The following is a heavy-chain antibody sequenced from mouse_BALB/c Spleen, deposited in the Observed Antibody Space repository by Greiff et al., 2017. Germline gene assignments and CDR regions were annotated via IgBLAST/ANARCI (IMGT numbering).Heavy chain of an antibody. J-gene: IGHJ2*01. D-gene: IGHD1-2*01. Sequence: EVKLVESGGGLVKPGGSLKLSCAASGFAFSSYDMSWVRQTPEKRLEWVAYISSGGGSTYYPDTVKGRFTISRDNAKNTLYLQMSSLKSEDTAMYYCARATTAGYFDYWGQGTTLTVSS. CDR2: ISSGGGST. V-gene: IGHV5-12-1*01. CDR3: ARATTAGYFDY. CDR1: GFAFSSYD.